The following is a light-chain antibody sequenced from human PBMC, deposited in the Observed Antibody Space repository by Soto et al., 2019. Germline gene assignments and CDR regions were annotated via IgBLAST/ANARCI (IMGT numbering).Light chain of an antibody. CDR2: GAS. Sequence: EIGMTQSPSTLSVSPGERATISCRASQSVSSNLAWYQQKPGQAPKLLIYGASTMATGIPARFTGSGSGTDFTLTISSLQSEDFAIYFCQQNNGWPRTFGGGTKVEIK. J-gene: IGKJ4*02. CDR3: QQNNGWPRT. V-gene: IGKV3-15*01. CDR1: QSVSSN.